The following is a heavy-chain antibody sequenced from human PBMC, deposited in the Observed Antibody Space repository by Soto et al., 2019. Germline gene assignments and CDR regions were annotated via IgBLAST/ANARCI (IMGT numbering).Heavy chain of an antibody. Sequence: ASVKVSCKASGYTFTSYYMHWVRQAPGQGLEWMGIINPSGGSTSYAQKFQGRVTMTRDTSTSTLYMELSSLRSEDTAVYYCASMYYYDSRANTIADYWGQGTLVTVSS. CDR2: INPSGGST. J-gene: IGHJ4*02. CDR1: GYTFTSYY. CDR3: ASMYYYDSRANTIADY. V-gene: IGHV1-46*03. D-gene: IGHD3-22*01.